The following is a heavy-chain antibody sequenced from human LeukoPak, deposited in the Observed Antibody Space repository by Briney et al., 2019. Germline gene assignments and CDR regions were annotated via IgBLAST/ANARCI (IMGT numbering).Heavy chain of an antibody. CDR1: GFTFSSYG. CDR3: AKDRSPSYYYDSSGQDY. J-gene: IGHJ4*02. Sequence: GGSLRLSCAASGFTFSSYGMHWVRQAPGKGLEWVAFIRYDGSNKYYADSVKGRFTISRDNSKNTLYLQMNSLRAEDTAVYYCAKDRSPSYYYDSSGQDYWGQGTLVTVSS. V-gene: IGHV3-30*02. CDR2: IRYDGSNK. D-gene: IGHD3-22*01.